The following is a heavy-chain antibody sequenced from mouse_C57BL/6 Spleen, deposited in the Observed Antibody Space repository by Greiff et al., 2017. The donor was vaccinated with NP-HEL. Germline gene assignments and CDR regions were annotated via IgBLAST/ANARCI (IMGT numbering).Heavy chain of an antibody. Sequence: EVKLEESGEGLVKPGGSLKLSCAASGFTFSSYAMSWVRQTPEKRLEWVAYISSGGDYIYYADTVKGRFTISRDNARNTLYLQMSSLKSEDTAMYYCTRDRFVTTVVAPSAMDYWGQGTSVTVSS. CDR3: TRDRFVTTVVAPSAMDY. CDR1: GFTFSSYA. D-gene: IGHD1-1*01. CDR2: ISSGGDYI. V-gene: IGHV5-9-1*02. J-gene: IGHJ4*01.